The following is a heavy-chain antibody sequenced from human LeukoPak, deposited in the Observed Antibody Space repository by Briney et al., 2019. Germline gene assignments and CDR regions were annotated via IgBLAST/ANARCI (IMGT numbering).Heavy chain of an antibody. D-gene: IGHD1-26*01. CDR3: ARRYSGSYSHYYYYYMDV. V-gene: IGHV4-34*01. J-gene: IGHJ6*03. Sequence: SETLSLTCAVYGGSFSGYYWSWIRQPPGKGLEWIGEINHSGSTNYNPSLKSRVTISVDTSKNQFSLRLSSVTAADTAVYYCARRYSGSYSHYYYYYMDVWGKGTTVTISS. CDR1: GGSFSGYY. CDR2: INHSGST.